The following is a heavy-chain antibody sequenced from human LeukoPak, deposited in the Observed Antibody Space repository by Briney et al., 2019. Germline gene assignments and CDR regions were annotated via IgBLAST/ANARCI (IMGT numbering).Heavy chain of an antibody. J-gene: IGHJ6*02. Sequence: PAGGSLRLSCAASGFSFSTSPMSWVRQPPGKGLKWVSAMNNGPGATFYRDSVRGRFTISRDDSKSTLYLQMNSLRAEDTGTYYCAKTHYDLLDVWGQGTTVTVSS. CDR3: AKTHYDLLDV. CDR1: GFSFSTSP. CDR2: MNNGPGAT. D-gene: IGHD5-12*01. V-gene: IGHV3-23*01.